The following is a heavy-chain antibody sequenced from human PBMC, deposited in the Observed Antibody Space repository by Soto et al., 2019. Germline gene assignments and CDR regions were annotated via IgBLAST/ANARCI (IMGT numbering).Heavy chain of an antibody. CDR2: IKRKTDGGIT. D-gene: IGHD3-3*01. V-gene: IGHV3-15*07. CDR1: GFSFSNVW. J-gene: IGHJ1*01. Sequence: GSLRLSCAASGFSFSNVWMNWVRQAPGKGLEWVGRIKRKTDGGITEYAAPVKGRFTISRDDSKNMLFLQLNSLKTEDTAVYYCADLKWSRSYLPWGQGTLVTVSS. CDR3: ADLKWSRSYLP.